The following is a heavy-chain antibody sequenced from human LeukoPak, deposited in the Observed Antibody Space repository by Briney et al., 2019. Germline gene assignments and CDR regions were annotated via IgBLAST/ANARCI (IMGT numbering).Heavy chain of an antibody. CDR3: AKAYGSGSRPFPFDY. V-gene: IGHV3-23*01. J-gene: IGHJ4*02. CDR2: ISGSGGST. Sequence: QPGGSLRLSCAASGFTFSSYAMSWVREAPGKGLEWVSAISGSGGSTYYADSVKGRFTISRDNSKNTLYLQMNSLRAEDTAVYYCAKAYGSGSRPFPFDYWGQGTLVTVSS. D-gene: IGHD3-10*01. CDR1: GFTFSSYA.